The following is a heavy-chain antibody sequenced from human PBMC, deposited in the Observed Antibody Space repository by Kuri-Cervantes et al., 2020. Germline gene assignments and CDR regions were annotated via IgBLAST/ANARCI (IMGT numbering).Heavy chain of an antibody. CDR1: GYTFTSYY. Sequence: ASVKVSCKASGYTFTSYYMHWVRQAPGQGLEWMGIINPSGGSTSYAQKFQGRITMTRDTFTSTVYMELSSLRSEDTAVYYCSREGITIFGVVSPTNYYYYGMDVWGQGTTVTVSS. CDR3: SREGITIFGVVSPTNYYYYGMDV. D-gene: IGHD3-3*01. V-gene: IGHV1-46*01. CDR2: INPSGGST. J-gene: IGHJ6*02.